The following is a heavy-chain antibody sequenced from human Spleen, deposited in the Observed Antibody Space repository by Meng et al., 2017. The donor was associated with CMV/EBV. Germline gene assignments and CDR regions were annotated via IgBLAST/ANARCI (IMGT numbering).Heavy chain of an antibody. CDR1: GGSISNSNYY. J-gene: IGHJ5*02. CDR2: MYHRGTT. CDR3: ARHRTTISEVPSCWFDP. D-gene: IGHD3-3*01. V-gene: IGHV4-39*01. Sequence: SEPLSLTCSVSGGSISNSNYYWVWIRRSPGQGLEWIGSMYHRGTTHYNPSLKSRITMSADTSQNLFSLKLTSVTAADTAVYYCARHRTTISEVPSCWFDPWGQGTLVTVSS.